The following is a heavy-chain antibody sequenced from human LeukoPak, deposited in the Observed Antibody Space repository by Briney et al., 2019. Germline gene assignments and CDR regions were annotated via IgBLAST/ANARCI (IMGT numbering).Heavy chain of an antibody. J-gene: IGHJ4*02. CDR1: GFTFSSYW. CDR2: INSDGSTT. CDR3: VWMPPPAG. Sequence: GGSLRLSCAASGFTFSSYWMHWVRQAPGKGLVWVSRINSDGSTTNYADSVKGRFTISRDNAKNTLYLQMNSLRAEDTAVYYCVWMPPPAGWGQRTLVTVPS. D-gene: IGHD3-3*01. V-gene: IGHV3-74*01.